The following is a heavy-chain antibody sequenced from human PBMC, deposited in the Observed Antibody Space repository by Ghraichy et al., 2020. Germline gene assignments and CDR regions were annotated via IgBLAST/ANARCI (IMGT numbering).Heavy chain of an antibody. J-gene: IGHJ5*02. Sequence: SETLSLTCTVSGGSISSYYWSWIRQPPGKGLEWIGYIYYSGSTNYNPSLKSRATISVDTSKNQFSLKLSSVTAADTAVYYCARDRGAGSGWFDPWGQGTLVTVSS. CDR3: ARDRGAGSGWFDP. CDR1: GGSISSYY. D-gene: IGHD3-10*01. V-gene: IGHV4-59*01. CDR2: IYYSGST.